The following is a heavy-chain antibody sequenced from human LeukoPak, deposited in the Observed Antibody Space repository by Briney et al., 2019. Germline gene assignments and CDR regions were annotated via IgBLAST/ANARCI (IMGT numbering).Heavy chain of an antibody. CDR3: ARVVASGSGTYDFDY. CDR2: ISSDSAYI. D-gene: IGHD3-10*01. V-gene: IGHV3-21*01. J-gene: IGHJ4*02. Sequence: GGSLRLSCAASEFTFNSYSMVWVRQAPGKGPEWLSSISSDSAYIYYADSARGRFTVSRDNAKNSLSLEMNSLRVEDTAVYYCARVVASGSGTYDFDYWGQGTLVTVSS. CDR1: EFTFNSYS.